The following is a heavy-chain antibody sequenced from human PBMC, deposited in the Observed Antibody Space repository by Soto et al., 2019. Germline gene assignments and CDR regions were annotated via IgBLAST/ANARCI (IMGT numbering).Heavy chain of an antibody. CDR2: INHSGST. CDR1: GGSFSSYY. CDR3: ARAATRYYYYGMDV. V-gene: IGHV4-34*01. D-gene: IGHD2-15*01. J-gene: IGHJ6*02. Sequence: NPSETLSLTCAVYGGSFSSYYWSWIRQPPGKGLEWIGEINHSGSTNYNPSLKSRVTISVDTSKNQFSLKLSSVTAADTAVYYCARAATRYYYYGMDVWGQGTTVTVSS.